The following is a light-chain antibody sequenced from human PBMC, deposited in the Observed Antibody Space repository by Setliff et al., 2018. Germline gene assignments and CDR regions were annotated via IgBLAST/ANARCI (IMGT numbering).Light chain of an antibody. J-gene: IGLJ1*01. Sequence: LTQPRSVSGSPGQSVTISCTGTSSDVGGYNYVSWYQQHPGKAPKLMIYDVSKRPSGVPDRFSGSKSGNTASLTISGLQAEDEADYYCCSYAGSYTEVFGTGTKVTVL. V-gene: IGLV2-11*01. CDR1: SSDVGGYNY. CDR3: CSYAGSYTEV. CDR2: DVS.